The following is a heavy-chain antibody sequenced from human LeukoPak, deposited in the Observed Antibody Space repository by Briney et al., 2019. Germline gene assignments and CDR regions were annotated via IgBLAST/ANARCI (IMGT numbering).Heavy chain of an antibody. D-gene: IGHD5-18*01. CDR3: ARGSYPGGRGYFDY. Sequence: PSETLSLTCTVSGGSISSSSYSWGWIRQPPGKGLEWIGSIYYSGSTNYNPSLKSRVTISVDTSKNQFSLKLSSVTAADTAVYYCARGSYPGGRGYFDYWGQGTLVTVSS. CDR2: IYYSGST. J-gene: IGHJ4*02. V-gene: IGHV4-39*07. CDR1: GGSISSSSYS.